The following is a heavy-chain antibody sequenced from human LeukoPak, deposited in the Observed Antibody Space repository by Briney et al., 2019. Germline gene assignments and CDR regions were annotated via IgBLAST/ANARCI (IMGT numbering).Heavy chain of an antibody. V-gene: IGHV1-2*02. J-gene: IGHJ6*02. CDR2: INPNSGGT. CDR3: AGGRRGYCSGGSCYSNYYGMDV. CDR1: GYTFTGYY. Sequence: ASVKVSCKASGYTFTGYYMHWVRQAPGQGLEWMGWINPNSGGTNYAQKFQGRVTMTRDTSISTAYMELSRLRSDDTAVYYCAGGRRGYCSGGSCYSNYYGMDVWGQGTTVTVSS. D-gene: IGHD2-15*01.